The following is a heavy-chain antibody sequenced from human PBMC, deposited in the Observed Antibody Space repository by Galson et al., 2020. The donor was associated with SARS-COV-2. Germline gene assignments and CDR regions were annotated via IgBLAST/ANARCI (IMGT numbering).Heavy chain of an antibody. CDR2: INPDDSDV. Sequence: GESLKISCKAFGYSFSSYWIGWVRQMPGKGLEWMGIINPDDSDVRYSPSFQGQVTISADKSISTAYLQWSSLKASDTAMYYCARPAGGYDILTGFHYYFDYWGQGTLVTVSS. CDR1: GYSFSSYW. CDR3: ARPAGGYDILTGFHYYFDY. V-gene: IGHV5-51*01. D-gene: IGHD3-9*01. J-gene: IGHJ4*02.